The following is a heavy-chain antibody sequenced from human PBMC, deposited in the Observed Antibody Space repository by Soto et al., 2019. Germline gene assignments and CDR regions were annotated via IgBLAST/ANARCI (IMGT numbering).Heavy chain of an antibody. CDR1: GCTFSSYA. Sequence: SVKVSCKSSGCTFSSYAISWVRQAPGQGLEWMGGIIPIFGTANYAQKFQGRVTITADESTSTAYMELSSLRSEDTAVYYCARCGAAGYYYYYGMDVWGQGTTVTVSS. D-gene: IGHD6-13*01. CDR2: IIPIFGTA. CDR3: ARCGAAGYYYYYGMDV. J-gene: IGHJ6*02. V-gene: IGHV1-69*13.